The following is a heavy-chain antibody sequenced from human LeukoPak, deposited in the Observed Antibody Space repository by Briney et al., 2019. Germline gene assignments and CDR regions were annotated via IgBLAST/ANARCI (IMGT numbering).Heavy chain of an antibody. CDR3: AREGWLQHNLNAFDI. CDR2: INTDGSSA. V-gene: IGHV3-74*01. Sequence: PGGSLRLSCAASGFTFSSYWMHWVRQAPGKGLVWVSRINTDGSSASYADSVKGRFTISRDNAKNTLYLQMNSLRAEDTAVYYCAREGWLQHNLNAFDIWGQGTMVTVSS. CDR1: GFTFSSYW. D-gene: IGHD5-24*01. J-gene: IGHJ3*02.